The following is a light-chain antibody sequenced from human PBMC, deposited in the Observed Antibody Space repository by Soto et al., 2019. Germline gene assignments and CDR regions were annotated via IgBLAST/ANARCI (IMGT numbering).Light chain of an antibody. V-gene: IGKV4-1*01. Sequence: DIVMTQSPDSLAVSLGERATINCKSSQSVLYRSNFKNYLAWYQQRPGQPPKLLIYWASTRESGVPDRFRGSGSGTDFTLSISSLQAEDVAVYYCQQYYTTPQTFGQGTKVEIK. CDR1: QSVLYRSNFKNY. CDR3: QQYYTTPQT. CDR2: WAS. J-gene: IGKJ1*01.